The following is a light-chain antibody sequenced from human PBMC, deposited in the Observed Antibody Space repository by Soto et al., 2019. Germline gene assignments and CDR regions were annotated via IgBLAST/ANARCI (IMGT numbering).Light chain of an antibody. J-gene: IGLJ2*01. CDR2: VVS. CDR1: SSDVGGYNY. V-gene: IGLV2-14*01. Sequence: QSALAQPTSVSGSPGQSIAISCTGTSSDVGGYNYVSWHQQHPGKAPKVLISVVSNRPSGVSNRFSGSKSGNTASLTISGLQADDEAEYYCSSYTTYSSLVVFGGGTKVTVL. CDR3: SSYTTYSSLVV.